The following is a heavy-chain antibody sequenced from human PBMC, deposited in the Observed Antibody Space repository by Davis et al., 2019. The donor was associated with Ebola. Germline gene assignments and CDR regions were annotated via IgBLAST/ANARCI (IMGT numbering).Heavy chain of an antibody. Sequence: AASVQVSCKASGYTFIPYAMHWVRQVPGQGLHWMGWINTNTGNPTYAQGFTGRFVVSLDTSVTTAYLQISSLKAEDTAVYYCATLGYDDNGTGYYFENWGQGTLVTVSS. V-gene: IGHV7-4-1*02. CDR2: INTNTGNP. CDR1: GYTFIPYA. J-gene: IGHJ4*02. CDR3: ATLGYDDNGTGYYFEN. D-gene: IGHD3-3*01.